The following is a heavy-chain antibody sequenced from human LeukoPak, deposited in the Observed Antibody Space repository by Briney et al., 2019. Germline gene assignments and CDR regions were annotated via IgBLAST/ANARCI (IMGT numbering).Heavy chain of an antibody. V-gene: IGHV3-23*01. D-gene: IGHD3-16*01. CDR1: GFTFDNYA. CDR2: ISGSGGST. Sequence: PGGSLRLSCAASGFTFDNYAMSWVRQAPGKGLEWVSAISGSGGSTYYADSVKGRFTISRDNSKNTLYLQMNSLRAEDTAVYYCAKDPYDYVFYYGMDVWGQGTTVTVSS. J-gene: IGHJ6*02. CDR3: AKDPYDYVFYYGMDV.